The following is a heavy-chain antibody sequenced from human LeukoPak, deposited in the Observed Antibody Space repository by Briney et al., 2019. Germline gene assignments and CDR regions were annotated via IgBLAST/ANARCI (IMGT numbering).Heavy chain of an antibody. CDR2: ISYDGSNK. CDR3: AKAAQGGSGSWRGYYFDY. V-gene: IGHV3-30*18. Sequence: AGRSLRLSCAASGFTFSSYGMHWVRQAPGKGLEWVAVISYDGSNKYYADSVKGRFTISRDNSKNTLYLQMNSLRAEDTAVYYCAKAAQGGSGSWRGYYFDYWGQGTLVTVSS. D-gene: IGHD6-13*01. CDR1: GFTFSSYG. J-gene: IGHJ4*02.